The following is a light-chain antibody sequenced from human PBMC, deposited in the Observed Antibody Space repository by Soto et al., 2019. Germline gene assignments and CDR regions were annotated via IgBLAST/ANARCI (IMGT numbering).Light chain of an antibody. V-gene: IGKV3-11*01. CDR1: QSVSSY. J-gene: IGKJ5*01. Sequence: ETVLTQSPATLSLSPGERATLSCRASQSVSSYLAWYQQKPGQAPRLLIYDASNRATGIPARFSGSGSGTDLTLTISSLEPEDFAVYYCQQRSNWPITFGQGTRLEIK. CDR3: QQRSNWPIT. CDR2: DAS.